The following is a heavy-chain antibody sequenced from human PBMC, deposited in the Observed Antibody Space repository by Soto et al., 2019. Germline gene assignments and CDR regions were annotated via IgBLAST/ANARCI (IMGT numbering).Heavy chain of an antibody. J-gene: IGHJ3*02. Sequence: LRLSCAASGFIFSPYGIHWVRQAPGKGLEWVALIRNDGSDKYYAESVTGRFTISRDNSKNTVYLQMNSLRAEDTALYFCARAPRMAPFDIWGQGTMVTVSS. V-gene: IGHV3-33*01. CDR2: IRNDGSDK. CDR3: ARAPRMAPFDI. CDR1: GFIFSPYG.